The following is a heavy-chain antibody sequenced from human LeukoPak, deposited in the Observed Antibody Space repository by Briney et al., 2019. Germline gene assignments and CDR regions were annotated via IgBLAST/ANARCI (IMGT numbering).Heavy chain of an antibody. Sequence: GGSLRLSCAASGFTVSSNYMSWVRQARGKGLEWVSVIYSGGSTYYADSVKGRFTISRDNSKNTLYLQMNSLRAEDTAVYYCARDASGARIAGYWGQGTLVTVSS. J-gene: IGHJ4*02. CDR1: GFTVSSNY. CDR3: ARDASGARIAGY. D-gene: IGHD6-13*01. CDR2: IYSGGST. V-gene: IGHV3-66*02.